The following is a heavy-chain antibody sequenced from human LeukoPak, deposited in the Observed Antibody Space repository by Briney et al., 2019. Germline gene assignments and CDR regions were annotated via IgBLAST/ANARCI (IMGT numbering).Heavy chain of an antibody. J-gene: IGHJ4*02. CDR3: ARENDSSGYSGYHFDY. V-gene: IGHV4-4*07. CDR1: VGSISSNY. CDR2: IYTSGRT. Sequence: SETLSLTCTVSVGSISSNYWSWLRQPAGKGLEWIGRIYTSGRTNYNPSLKSRVTMSVDTSKNQFSLKTTSVTAADTAVYYCARENDSSGYSGYHFDYWGQGTLVTVSS. D-gene: IGHD3-22*01.